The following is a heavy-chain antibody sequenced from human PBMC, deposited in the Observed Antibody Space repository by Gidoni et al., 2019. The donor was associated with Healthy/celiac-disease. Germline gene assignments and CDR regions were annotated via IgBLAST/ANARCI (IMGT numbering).Heavy chain of an antibody. CDR3: ARDRRSSTPNVPLRYFDL. CDR2: IIPIFGTA. CDR1: GGTFSSYA. V-gene: IGHV1-69*01. D-gene: IGHD6-13*01. J-gene: IGHJ2*01. Sequence: QVQLVQSGAEVKKPGSSGQVSCKASGGTFSSYAISWVRQAPGQGLEWMGGIIPIFGTANYAQKFQGRVTITADESTSTAYMELSSLRSEDTAVYYCARDRRSSTPNVPLRYFDLWGRGTLVTVSS.